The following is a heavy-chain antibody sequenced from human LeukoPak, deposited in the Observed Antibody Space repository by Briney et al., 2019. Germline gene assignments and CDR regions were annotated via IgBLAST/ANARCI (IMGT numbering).Heavy chain of an antibody. V-gene: IGHV1-8*01. D-gene: IGHD3-3*01. CDR3: ARGLRFTIFGVDYYYYMDV. CDR2: MNPNSGNT. Sequence: ASVKVSCKASGYTFTSYDINWVRQATGQGLEWMGWMNPNSGNTGYAQKFQGRVTMTRNTSISTVYMELSSLRSEDTAVFYCARGLRFTIFGVDYYYYMDVWGKGTTVTVSS. CDR1: GYTFTSYD. J-gene: IGHJ6*03.